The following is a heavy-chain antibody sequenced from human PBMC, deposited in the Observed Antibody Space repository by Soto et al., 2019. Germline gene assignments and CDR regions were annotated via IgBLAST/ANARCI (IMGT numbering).Heavy chain of an antibody. Sequence: QVQLQESGPGLVKPSETLSLTCTVSGGSISSYYWSWIRQPPGKGLEWIGYIYYSGSTNYNPSLKSRVTISVDTSKNQFSLKLSSVTAADTAVYYCARGGGSGYSYGWGWFDPWGQGTLVTVSS. D-gene: IGHD5-18*01. J-gene: IGHJ5*02. V-gene: IGHV4-59*01. CDR2: IYYSGST. CDR1: GGSISSYY. CDR3: ARGGGSGYSYGWGWFDP.